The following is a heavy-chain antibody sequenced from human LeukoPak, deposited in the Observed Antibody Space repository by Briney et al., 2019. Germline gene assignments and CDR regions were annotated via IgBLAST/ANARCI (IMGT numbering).Heavy chain of an antibody. CDR3: ARANGLPIFGVDPWYYYYYMDV. CDR1: GGTFSGYA. D-gene: IGHD3-3*01. J-gene: IGHJ6*03. V-gene: IGHV1-69*05. Sequence: SVKVSCKASGGTFSGYAISWVRQAPGQGLEWMGGIIPIIGTANYAQTFQGRVTITTDESTSTAYMELSSLRSEDTAVYYCARANGLPIFGVDPWYYYYYMDVWGKGTTVTVSS. CDR2: IIPIIGTA.